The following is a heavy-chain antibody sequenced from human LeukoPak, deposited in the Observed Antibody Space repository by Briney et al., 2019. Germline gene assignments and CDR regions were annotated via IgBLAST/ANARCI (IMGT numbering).Heavy chain of an antibody. V-gene: IGHV3-48*03. CDR2: ISSGGRSI. J-gene: IGHJ6*02. CDR3: ARDMTTVTTSSVSGYYFYGMDV. Sequence: PGGSLRLSCAVSGFTFSSYEMNWVRQAPGKGLEWVSYISSGGRSIFYADSVKGRFTISRDNAKNSLYLQMNSLRAEDTAVYYCARDMTTVTTSSVSGYYFYGMDVWGQGTTVTVAS. D-gene: IGHD4-17*01. CDR1: GFTFSSYE.